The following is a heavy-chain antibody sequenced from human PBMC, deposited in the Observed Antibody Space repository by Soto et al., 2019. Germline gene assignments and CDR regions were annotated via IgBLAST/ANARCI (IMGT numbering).Heavy chain of an antibody. CDR1: GFTFSSYA. CDR2: ISDSGTGT. V-gene: IGHV3-23*01. D-gene: IGHD3-22*01. Sequence: EVQVLESGGGLVQPGGSLRLSCAASGFTFSSYAMSWVRQAPGKGLEWVSGISDSGTGTYYADSVKGRFTISRDNSKNTVYLQMKSLRAEDTAVYYCAKDHTVVIRDAFDIWGQGTMVNVSS. CDR3: AKDHTVVIRDAFDI. J-gene: IGHJ3*02.